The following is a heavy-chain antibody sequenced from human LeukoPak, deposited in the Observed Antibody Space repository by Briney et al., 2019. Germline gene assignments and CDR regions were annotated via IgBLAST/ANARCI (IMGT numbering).Heavy chain of an antibody. Sequence: PGGSLRLSCAASGFTSSTYWIHWVRQASGKGLMWVSRINSDGSSTSYADSVKGRFTISRDNAKNTVYLYMNSLKVEDTAVYYCARSYYGDYEDFWGQGTLVAVSS. CDR1: GFTSSTYW. V-gene: IGHV3-74*01. CDR2: INSDGSST. D-gene: IGHD4-17*01. CDR3: ARSYYGDYEDF. J-gene: IGHJ4*02.